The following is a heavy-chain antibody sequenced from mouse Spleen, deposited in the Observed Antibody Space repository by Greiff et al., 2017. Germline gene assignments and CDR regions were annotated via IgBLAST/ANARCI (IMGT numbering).Heavy chain of an antibody. Sequence: QVQLQQPGAELVKPGASVKMSCKASGYTFTSYWITWVKQRPGQGLEWIGDIYPGSGSTNYNEKFKSKATLTVDTSSSTAYMQLSSLTSEDSAVYYCARSGGYDYDAYYYAMDYWGQGTSVTVSS. V-gene: IGHV1-55*01. CDR3: ARSGGYDYDAYYYAMDY. CDR1: GYTFTSYW. CDR2: IYPGSGST. D-gene: IGHD2-4*01. J-gene: IGHJ4*01.